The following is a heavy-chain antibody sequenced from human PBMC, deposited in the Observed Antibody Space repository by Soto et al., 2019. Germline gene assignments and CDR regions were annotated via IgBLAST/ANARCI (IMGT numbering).Heavy chain of an antibody. CDR1: GFIFSTYG. CDR2: ISYQGRDI. D-gene: IGHD3-22*01. Sequence: QVQLVESGGGVVQPGRSLRLSCAASGFIFSTYGMHWVRQAPGKGLEWVAVISYQGRDILYADSVKGRFTISRDDSKNPLYLQMNSLRAEDTAVYYCVQDRYYDSSGYYPSYWGQGTLVTVSS. V-gene: IGHV3-30*18. CDR3: VQDRYYDSSGYYPSY. J-gene: IGHJ4*02.